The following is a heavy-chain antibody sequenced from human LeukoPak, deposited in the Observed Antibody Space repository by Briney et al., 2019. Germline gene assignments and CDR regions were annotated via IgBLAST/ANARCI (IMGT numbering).Heavy chain of an antibody. Sequence: GASVNVSCKASGYTFTSYGISWVRQAPGQGLEWMGWISAYNGNTNYAQKLQGRVTMTTDTSTSTAYMELRSLRSDDTAVYYCARARGDGSSWPLDYWGQGTLVTVSS. J-gene: IGHJ4*02. CDR3: ARARGDGSSWPLDY. D-gene: IGHD6-13*01. CDR2: ISAYNGNT. V-gene: IGHV1-18*01. CDR1: GYTFTSYG.